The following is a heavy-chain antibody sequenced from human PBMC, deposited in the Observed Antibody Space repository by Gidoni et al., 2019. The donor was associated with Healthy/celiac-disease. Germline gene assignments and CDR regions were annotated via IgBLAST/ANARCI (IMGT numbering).Heavy chain of an antibody. Sequence: QVQLVQSGAEVKKPGASVKVSCKASGYTFTSYDINWVRQATGQGLEWMGWMNPNSGNTGYAQKFQGRVTMTRNTSISTAYMELSSLRSEDTAVYYCARKAPAYQLLDNWFDPWGQGTLVTVSS. D-gene: IGHD2-2*01. CDR3: ARKAPAYQLLDNWFDP. V-gene: IGHV1-8*01. J-gene: IGHJ5*02. CDR1: GYTFTSYD. CDR2: MNPNSGNT.